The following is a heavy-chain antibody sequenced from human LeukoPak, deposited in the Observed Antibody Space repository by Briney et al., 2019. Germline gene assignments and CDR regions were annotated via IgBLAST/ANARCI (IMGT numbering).Heavy chain of an antibody. CDR1: GGTFSSYA. Sequence: ASVKVSCKASGGTFSSYAISWVRQAPGQGLEWMGGIIPIFATANYAQKFQGRVTMTTDTSTGTAYMELRSLRSDDTAVYYCAREGSPDPTDYYYDSSGYRAYYYYGMDVWGQGTTVTVSS. J-gene: IGHJ6*02. CDR3: AREGSPDPTDYYYDSSGYRAYYYYGMDV. V-gene: IGHV1-69*05. D-gene: IGHD3-22*01. CDR2: IIPIFATA.